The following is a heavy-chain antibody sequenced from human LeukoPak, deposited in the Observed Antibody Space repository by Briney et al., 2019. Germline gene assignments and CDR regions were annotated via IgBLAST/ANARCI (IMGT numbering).Heavy chain of an antibody. D-gene: IGHD3-3*01. CDR3: ARDGGVGGAFDI. CDR1: GFIFRNYA. V-gene: IGHV3-23*01. CDR2: ITGSGDTT. J-gene: IGHJ3*02. Sequence: GASLRLSCAASGFIFRNYAMSWVRQAPGKGLEWVSAITGSGDTTYYADSVKGRFTISRDNSKNTLYLQMNSLRAEDTAVYYCARDGGVGGAFDIWGQGTMVTVSS.